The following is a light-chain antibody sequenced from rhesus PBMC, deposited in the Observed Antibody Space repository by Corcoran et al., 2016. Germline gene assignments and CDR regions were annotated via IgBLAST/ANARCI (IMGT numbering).Light chain of an antibody. CDR3: QQGYSTPFT. CDR1: QGISNA. CDR2: AAS. V-gene: IGKV1-33*02. Sequence: DIQMSQSPSSLSASVGDKVTITCRASQGISNALAWYQQKPGKAPKLLVHAASSLESGVPSRLSGSRSRTDFTLTFRSLQPEYFATYSCQQGYSTPFTFGPGTKLGIK. J-gene: IGKJ3*01.